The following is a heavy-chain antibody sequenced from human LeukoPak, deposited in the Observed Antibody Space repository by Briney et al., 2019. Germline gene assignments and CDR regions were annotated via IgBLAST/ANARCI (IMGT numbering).Heavy chain of an antibody. CDR3: ARVRTPNWFDP. Sequence: GGSLRLSCAASGFTFSSYWMSWVRQAPGKGLEWVANINQAGSEKYYVDSVKGRFTISGDNAKNSLYLQMNSLRADDTAVYYCARVRTPNWFDPWGQGTLVTVSS. CDR2: INQAGSEK. D-gene: IGHD2-2*01. J-gene: IGHJ5*02. V-gene: IGHV3-7*05. CDR1: GFTFSSYW.